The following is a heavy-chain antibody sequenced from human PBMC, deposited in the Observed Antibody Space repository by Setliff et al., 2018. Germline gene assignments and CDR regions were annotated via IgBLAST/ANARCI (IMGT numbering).Heavy chain of an antibody. J-gene: IGHJ4*02. V-gene: IGHV4-34*12. D-gene: IGHD1-26*01. CDR2: IIHTGSI. CDR1: GGSFSGYY. CDR3: AREPFSGVGYYFDS. Sequence: SETLSLTCAVYGGSFSGYYWSWIRQPPGKRLEWIGEIIHTGSINYNPSLKSRVTISMDTSKNQFSLRVSSVTAADTAVYYCAREPFSGVGYYFDSWGQGTLVTVSS.